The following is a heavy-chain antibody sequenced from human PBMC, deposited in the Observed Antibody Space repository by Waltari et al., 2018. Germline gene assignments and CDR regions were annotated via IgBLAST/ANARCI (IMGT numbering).Heavy chain of an antibody. CDR1: GGSISSSSYY. V-gene: IGHV4-39*07. J-gene: IGHJ4*02. CDR2: IYYSGST. D-gene: IGHD2-2*01. Sequence: QLQLQESGPGLVKPSETLSLTCTVPGGSISSSSYYWGWVRQPPGKGLEWIGSIYYSGSTYYNPSLKSRVTISVDTSKNQFSLRVSSVTAADTAVFYCARMVRGYCSSTSCHTDHWGQGTLVTVSS. CDR3: ARMVRGYCSSTSCHTDH.